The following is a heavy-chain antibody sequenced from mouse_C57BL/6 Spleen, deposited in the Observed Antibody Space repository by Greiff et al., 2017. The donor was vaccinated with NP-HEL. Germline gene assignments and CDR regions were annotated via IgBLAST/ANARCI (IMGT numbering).Heavy chain of an antibody. CDR1: GFNIKDDY. CDR2: IDPENGDT. CDR3: GDGYSFAY. Sequence: VQLQQSGAELVRPGASVKLSCTASGFNIKDDYMHWVKQRPEQGLEWIGWIDPENGDTAYASKFQGKATITADTSSNTAYLQLSSLTSEDTAVYYCGDGYSFAYWGQGTLVTVSA. V-gene: IGHV14-4*01. D-gene: IGHD2-3*01. J-gene: IGHJ3*01.